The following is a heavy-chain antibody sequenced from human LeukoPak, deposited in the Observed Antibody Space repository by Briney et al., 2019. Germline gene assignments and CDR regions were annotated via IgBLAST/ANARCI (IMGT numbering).Heavy chain of an antibody. J-gene: IGHJ6*02. D-gene: IGHD2-2*01. CDR1: GFTFSSYG. CDR2: ISYDGSNK. CDR3: AKAHSTSYSLYYYYGMDV. V-gene: IGHV3-30*18. Sequence: GRSLRLSCAASGFTFSSYGMHWVRQAPGKGLEWVAVISYDGSNKYYADSVKGRFTISRDNSKNTLYLQMNSLRAEDTAVYYCAKAHSTSYSLYYYYGMDVWGQGTTVTVSS.